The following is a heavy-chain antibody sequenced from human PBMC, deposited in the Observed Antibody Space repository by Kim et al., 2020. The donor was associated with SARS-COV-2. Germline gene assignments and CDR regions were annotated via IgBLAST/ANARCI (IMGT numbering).Heavy chain of an antibody. Sequence: GWSLRLSCSTSGFTFSNYGMHWVRQAPGKGLEWVSIIWHDGSYKYYADSVKGRFTISRDDSKNTLYLQMNSLRAEDTAVYYCVPDFYDSSGPEYWGPGTL. CDR2: IWHDGSYK. D-gene: IGHD3-22*01. J-gene: IGHJ4*02. V-gene: IGHV3-33*01. CDR3: VPDFYDSSGPEY. CDR1: GFTFSNYG.